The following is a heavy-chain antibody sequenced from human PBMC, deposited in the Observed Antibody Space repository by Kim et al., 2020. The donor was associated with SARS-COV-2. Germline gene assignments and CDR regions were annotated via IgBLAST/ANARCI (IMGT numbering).Heavy chain of an antibody. CDR2: IKDKSEGGAT. CDR3: TIDYGGTSFDY. J-gene: IGHJ4*02. CDR1: GFNFSNTW. V-gene: IGHV3-15*01. Sequence: GGSLRLSCAGSGFNFSNTWMAWVRQDAGKGLEWVGRIKDKSEGGATDYAAPVKGRFSISRDDSKNTLYLQMNSLKTEDTAVYYCTIDYGGTSFDYWGQGALVTVSS. D-gene: IGHD2-15*01.